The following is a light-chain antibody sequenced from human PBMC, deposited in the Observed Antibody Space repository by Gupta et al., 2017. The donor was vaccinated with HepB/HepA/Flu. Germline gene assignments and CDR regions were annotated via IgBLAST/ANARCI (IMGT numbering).Light chain of an antibody. V-gene: IGLV2-14*01. CDR3: SSYTSSSTPGV. Sequence: SALTQPASVSGSPGQSITISCTGTSSDVGGYNYVSWYQQHPGKAPKLMIYDVSNRPSGVSNRFSGSKSGTTASLTIAGLQAEDEADYYCSSYTSSSTPGVFGGGTKLTVL. CDR2: DVS. J-gene: IGLJ3*02. CDR1: SSDVGGYNY.